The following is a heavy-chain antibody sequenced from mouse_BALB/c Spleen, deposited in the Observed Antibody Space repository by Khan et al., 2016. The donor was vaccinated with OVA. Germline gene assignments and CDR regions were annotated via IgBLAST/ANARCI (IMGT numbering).Heavy chain of an antibody. CDR2: IISGSSSI. CDR1: GFSFSRIG. J-gene: IGHJ2*01. CDR3: ASDSNFDY. V-gene: IGHV5-17*02. Sequence: EVQLVESGGGLVQPGGSRKLSCAASGFSFSRIGMHWFRQALEKGLEGGAYIISGSSSINYADTVKGRFTISRDKPKNTLFLQMTGLRSKDTAMNYCASDSNFDYWGQGTTLTVSS.